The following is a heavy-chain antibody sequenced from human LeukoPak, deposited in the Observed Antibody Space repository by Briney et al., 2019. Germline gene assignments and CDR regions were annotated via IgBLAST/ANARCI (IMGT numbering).Heavy chain of an antibody. Sequence: SEPLSLTCDVSGVSIQSYWWSWVRKPAGKGLDWIGRIYTTGRTNYSPSFQSRVTMSIDVSSNQFSLTLRSVTAADTAVYYCARSGYTISAYHSDFWGQGAPVTVSS. CDR1: GVSIQSYW. CDR2: IYTTGRT. CDR3: ARSGYTISAYHSDF. D-gene: IGHD5-18*01. V-gene: IGHV4-4*07. J-gene: IGHJ4*02.